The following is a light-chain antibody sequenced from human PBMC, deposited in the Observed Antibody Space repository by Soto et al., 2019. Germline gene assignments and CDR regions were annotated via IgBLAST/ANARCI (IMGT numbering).Light chain of an antibody. CDR2: DAS. J-gene: IGKJ1*01. Sequence: EILLTHSPVTLSLSPCERATLSFRASQNVRGYLAWYQQKPGQAPGLLIYDASNRATGIPARFSGSGSGTDFTLTISSLEPEDSAVYYCQQNLGVHTFGQGTKVDIK. V-gene: IGKV3-11*01. CDR1: QNVRGY. CDR3: QQNLGVHT.